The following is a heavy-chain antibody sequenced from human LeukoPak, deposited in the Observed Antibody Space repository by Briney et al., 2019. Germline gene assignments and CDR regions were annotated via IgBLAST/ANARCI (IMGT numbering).Heavy chain of an antibody. J-gene: IGHJ6*02. CDR3: ASEGSGGTEGMDV. V-gene: IGHV3-21*01. Sequence: PGGSLRLSCAASGFTFSSYSMNWVRQAPGKGLEWVSSISSSSSYIYYADSVKGRFTISRDNAKNSLYLQMNSLRAEDTAVYYCASEGSGGTEGMDVWGQGTTVTVSS. D-gene: IGHD1-26*01. CDR2: ISSSSSYI. CDR1: GFTFSSYS.